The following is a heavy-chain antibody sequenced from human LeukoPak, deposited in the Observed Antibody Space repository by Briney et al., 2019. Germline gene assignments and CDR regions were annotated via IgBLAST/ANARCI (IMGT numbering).Heavy chain of an antibody. CDR3: ARQGLDFDY. J-gene: IGHJ4*02. CDR1: GGPISSSSYY. CDR2: IYYSGST. V-gene: IGHV4-39*01. Sequence: PSETLSLTCTVSGGPISSSSYYWGWIRQPPGKGLEWIGSIYYSGSTYYNPSLKSRVTISVDTSKNQFSLKLSSVTAADTAVYYCARQGLDFDYWGQGTLVTVSS.